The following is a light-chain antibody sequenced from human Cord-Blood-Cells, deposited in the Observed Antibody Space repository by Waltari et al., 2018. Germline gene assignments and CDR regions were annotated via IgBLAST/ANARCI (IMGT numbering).Light chain of an antibody. CDR2: RNN. J-gene: IGLJ3*02. CDR1: SSNTGSNT. CDR3: AAWDDSLNGWV. V-gene: IGLV1-44*01. Sequence: QSVLTQPPSASGTPGQRVTLSCSGSSSNTGSNTVNWYQQLPGTAPKLLIYRNNQRPSGVPDRFSGSKSGTSASLAISGLQAEDEADYYCAAWDDSLNGWVFGGGTKLTVL.